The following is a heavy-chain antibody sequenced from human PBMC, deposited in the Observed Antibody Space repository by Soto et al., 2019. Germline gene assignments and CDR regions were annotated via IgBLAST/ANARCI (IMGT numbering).Heavy chain of an antibody. Sequence: PGGSLTLSCAASGFPSSIYAMTWVRRAPGKGLDWVSAISTTGDNTYYADSVRARFTISKDNSKNTLYLQMISLRADDTAVYYCARWDTAMFTLDYWGQGTLVTVSS. CDR2: ISTTGDNT. D-gene: IGHD5-18*01. V-gene: IGHV3-23*01. CDR1: GFPSSIYA. J-gene: IGHJ4*02. CDR3: ARWDTAMFTLDY.